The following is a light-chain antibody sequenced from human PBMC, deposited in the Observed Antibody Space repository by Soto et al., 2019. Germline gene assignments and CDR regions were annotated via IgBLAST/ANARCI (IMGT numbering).Light chain of an antibody. CDR3: SSYTSSITLGV. CDR1: SSDVGGYDY. J-gene: IGLJ1*01. Sequence: ALTQPASVPGSPGQSITISCTGTSSDVGGYDYVSWYQQHPGKAPKLMIYDVSNRPSGVSNRFSGSKSGNTASLTISGLQDEDEADYYCSSYTSSITLGVFGTGTKVTVL. CDR2: DVS. V-gene: IGLV2-14*01.